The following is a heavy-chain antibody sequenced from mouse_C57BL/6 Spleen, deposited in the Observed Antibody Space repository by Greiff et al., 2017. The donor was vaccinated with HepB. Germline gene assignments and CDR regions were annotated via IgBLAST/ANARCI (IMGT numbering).Heavy chain of an antibody. Sequence: EVQRVESGPGLVKPSQSLSLTCSVTGYSITSGYYWNWIRQFPGNKLEWMGYISYDGSNNYNPSLKNRISITRDTSKNQFFLKLNSVTTEDTATYYCARGTPMDYWGQGTSVTVSS. CDR3: ARGTPMDY. CDR1: GYSITSGYY. V-gene: IGHV3-6*01. J-gene: IGHJ4*01. CDR2: ISYDGSN.